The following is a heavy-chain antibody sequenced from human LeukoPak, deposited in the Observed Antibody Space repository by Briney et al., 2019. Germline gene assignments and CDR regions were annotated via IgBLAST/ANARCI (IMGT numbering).Heavy chain of an antibody. Sequence: HPEGSLRLSCAASGFTFSSYAMSWVRQAPGKGLEWVSAISGSGGSTYYADSVKGRFTISRDNSKSTLYLQMNSLRAEDTAVYYCAKVISGSYDAFDIWGQGTMVTVSS. D-gene: IGHD1-26*01. CDR3: AKVISGSYDAFDI. J-gene: IGHJ3*02. CDR2: ISGSGGST. CDR1: GFTFSSYA. V-gene: IGHV3-23*01.